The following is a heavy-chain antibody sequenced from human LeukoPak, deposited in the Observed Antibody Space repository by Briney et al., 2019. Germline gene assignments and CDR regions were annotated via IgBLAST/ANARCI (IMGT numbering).Heavy chain of an antibody. D-gene: IGHD6-19*01. V-gene: IGHV4-61*01. J-gene: IGHJ4*02. CDR2: IYYSGST. CDR1: GGSVSSGSYY. CDR3: ARDRGGDSSGSSDLDY. Sequence: PSETLSLTCTVSGGSVSSGSYYWRWLRQPPGKGLEWIGYIYYSGSTNYNPSLKSRVTISVDTSKNQFSLKLSSVTAADTAVYYCARDRGGDSSGSSDLDYWGQGTLVTVSS.